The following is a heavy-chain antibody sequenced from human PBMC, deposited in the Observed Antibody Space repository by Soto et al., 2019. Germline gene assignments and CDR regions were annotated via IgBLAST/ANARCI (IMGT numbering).Heavy chain of an antibody. CDR3: ARTSAAGKYYYGMDV. CDR2: IYPGDSDT. V-gene: IGHV5-51*01. D-gene: IGHD6-13*01. CDR1: GYSSIDYW. Sequence: GESLKISCKGSGYSSIDYWIGWVRQVPGKGLEWMGVIYPGDSDTRYSPSFQGHVTISADKSISTAYLQWSTLKASDTAKYYCARTSAAGKYYYGMDVWGQGTTVTVSS. J-gene: IGHJ6*02.